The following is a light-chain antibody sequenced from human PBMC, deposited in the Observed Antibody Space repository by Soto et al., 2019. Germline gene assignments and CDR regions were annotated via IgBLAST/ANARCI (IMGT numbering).Light chain of an antibody. J-gene: IGLJ1*01. V-gene: IGLV1-51*01. CDR3: GAWDTSLSVYV. Sequence: QSVLTQPPSVSAAPGQEVTISCSGSSSNVAANSVSWYQHLPGRAPKLLIYDTDRRPSGIPARFSGAKSGTSATLGITGLQTGDDADYYCGAWDTSLSVYVFGSGTKVTVL. CDR1: SSNVAANS. CDR2: DTD.